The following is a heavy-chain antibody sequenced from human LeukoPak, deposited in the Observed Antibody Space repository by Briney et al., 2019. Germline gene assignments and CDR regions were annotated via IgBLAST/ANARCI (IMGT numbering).Heavy chain of an antibody. CDR2: IKQDGSET. J-gene: IGHJ4*02. Sequence: PGGSLRLSCAASGFTFSNYWMNWVRQAPGKGLEWVANIKQDGSETYYVDSVKGRFTISRDNAKNSLYLQMNSLRDEDTAVYYCARDVFLTAGAYDYWGQGTLVTVSS. D-gene: IGHD1-26*01. V-gene: IGHV3-7*01. CDR3: ARDVFLTAGAYDY. CDR1: GFTFSNYW.